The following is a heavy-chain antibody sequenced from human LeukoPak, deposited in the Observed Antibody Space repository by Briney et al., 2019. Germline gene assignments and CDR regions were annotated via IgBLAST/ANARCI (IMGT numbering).Heavy chain of an antibody. V-gene: IGHV1-2*02. CDR3: ARDLFHYYDSSGYPHHPIDY. D-gene: IGHD3-22*01. CDR1: GYTFTGYY. J-gene: IGHJ4*02. CDR2: INPNSGGT. Sequence: ASVKVSCTASGYTFTGYYMHWVRQAPGQGLEWMGWINPNSGGTNYAQKFQGRVTMTRETSISTAYMELSRLRSDDTAVYYCARDLFHYYDSSGYPHHPIDYWGQGTLVTVSS.